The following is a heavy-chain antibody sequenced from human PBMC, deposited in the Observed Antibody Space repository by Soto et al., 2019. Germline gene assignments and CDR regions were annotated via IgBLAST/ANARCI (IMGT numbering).Heavy chain of an antibody. J-gene: IGHJ3*02. Sequence: TLSLTCAVSGGSISSGGYSWSWIRQPPGKGLEWIGYIYHSGSTYYNPSLKSRVTISVDRSKNQFSLKLSSVTAADTAVYYCARVKTATHAFDIWGQGTMVTVSS. V-gene: IGHV4-30-2*01. CDR1: GGSISSGGYS. CDR3: ARVKTATHAFDI. D-gene: IGHD3-16*02. CDR2: IYHSGST.